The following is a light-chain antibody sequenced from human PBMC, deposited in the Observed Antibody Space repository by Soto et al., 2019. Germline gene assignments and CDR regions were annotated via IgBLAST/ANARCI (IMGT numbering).Light chain of an antibody. CDR2: GAS. J-gene: IGKJ1*01. Sequence: EIVLTQSPGTLSLSPGERATLSCRASQSVSSSYLAWYQQKPGQAPRLLIYGASSRATGIPDRFSGSGSGTDFTLTFSRVEPEDFAVYYCQQYSSSPWTFGQGTKVEIK. CDR3: QQYSSSPWT. V-gene: IGKV3-20*01. CDR1: QSVSSSY.